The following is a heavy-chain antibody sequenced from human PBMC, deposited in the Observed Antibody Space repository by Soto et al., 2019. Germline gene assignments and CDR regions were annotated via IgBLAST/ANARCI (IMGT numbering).Heavy chain of an antibody. V-gene: IGHV4-39*01. Sequence: ETLSLTCTVSGGSXSSSSYYWGWIRQPPGKGLEWIGSIYYSGSTYYNPSLKSRVTISVDTSKNQFSLKLSSVTAADTAVYYCVGGKIYYYYYYMDVWGKGTTVTVSS. CDR2: IYYSGST. CDR1: GGSXSSSSYY. D-gene: IGHD1-26*01. J-gene: IGHJ6*03. CDR3: VGGKIYYYYYYMDV.